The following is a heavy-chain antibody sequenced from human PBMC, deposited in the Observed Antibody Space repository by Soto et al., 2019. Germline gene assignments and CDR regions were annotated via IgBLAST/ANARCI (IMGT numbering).Heavy chain of an antibody. D-gene: IGHD2-15*01. CDR3: TTDHTRVAATRYYGMDV. J-gene: IGHJ6*02. V-gene: IGHV3-15*07. CDR1: GFTFSNAW. CDR2: IKSKTDGGTT. Sequence: GGSLRLSCAASGFTFSNAWMNWVRQAPGKGLEWVGRIKSKTDGGTTDYAAPVKGRFTISRDDSKNTLYLQMNSLKTEDTAVYYRTTDHTRVAATRYYGMDVWGQGTTVTLSS.